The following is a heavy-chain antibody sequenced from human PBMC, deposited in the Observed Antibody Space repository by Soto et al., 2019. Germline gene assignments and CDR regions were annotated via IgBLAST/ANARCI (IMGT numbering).Heavy chain of an antibody. CDR1: GGSISSSSYY. CDR3: AIMAAPGGSYGVDAFDI. D-gene: IGHD1-26*01. Sequence: QLQLQESGPGLVKPSETLSLTCTVSGGSISSSSYYWGWIRQPPGKGLEWVGSISYIGSTYNNPSLRSRVTIIVDTPKNQISLILSSVTAADTAVYCCAIMAAPGGSYGVDAFDIWGQGTMVTVSS. J-gene: IGHJ3*02. CDR2: ISYIGST. V-gene: IGHV4-39*01.